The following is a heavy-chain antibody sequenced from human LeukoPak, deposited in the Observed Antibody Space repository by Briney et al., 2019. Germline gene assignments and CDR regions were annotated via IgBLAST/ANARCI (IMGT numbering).Heavy chain of an antibody. J-gene: IGHJ4*02. V-gene: IGHV1-2*02. D-gene: IGHD5-18*01. Sequence: ASVKVSCKASGYTVTGHYLHWVRQAPGQGLEWIGWINPNSGVTNYAQKFQGRFTMTRDTSINTAYMELHSLTSDDTAMYYCAKDAYSGFSSSYNMDSWGQGTLVTVSS. CDR1: GYTVTGHY. CDR3: AKDAYSGFSSSYNMDS. CDR2: INPNSGVT.